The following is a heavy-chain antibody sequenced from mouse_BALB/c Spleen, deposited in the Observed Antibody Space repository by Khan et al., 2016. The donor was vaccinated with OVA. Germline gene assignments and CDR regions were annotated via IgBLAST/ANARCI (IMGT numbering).Heavy chain of an antibody. CDR3: ARGGYSSFAY. CDR1: GYSFTSYL. J-gene: IGHJ3*01. CDR2: IYPGNSDT. Sequence: VQLKESGTVLARPGASVKMSCKASGYSFTSYLIHWVKQRPGQGLEWIGDIYPGNSDTTYNQKFRDKAKLTAGTSANPANMQLSSLTNEDSAVYYCARGGYSSFAYWGQGTLVTVSA. V-gene: IGHV1-5*01. D-gene: IGHD1-3*01.